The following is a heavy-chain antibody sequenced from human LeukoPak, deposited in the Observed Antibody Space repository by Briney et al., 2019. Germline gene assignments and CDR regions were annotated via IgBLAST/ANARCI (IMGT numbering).Heavy chain of an antibody. J-gene: IGHJ6*02. D-gene: IGHD3-22*01. V-gene: IGHV3-74*01. CDR1: GLTFSSHW. CDR3: ARTHYQDSGGYYYYYYGMDV. Sequence: GGSLRLSCAASGLTFSSHWMHWVRQGPGRGLVWVARINTDGSSTSYADSVKGRFTISRDNAKNTLYLQMNSLRAEDTALYYCARTHYQDSGGYYYYYYGMDVWGQGTTVTVSS. CDR2: INTDGSST.